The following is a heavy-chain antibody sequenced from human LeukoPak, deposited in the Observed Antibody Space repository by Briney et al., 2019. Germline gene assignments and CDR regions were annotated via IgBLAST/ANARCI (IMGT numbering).Heavy chain of an antibody. CDR2: ISSSRSYI. D-gene: IGHD1-7*01. Sequence: GGSLRLSCAASGFTFSSYGMHWVRQAPGKGLEWVSCISSSRSYIYYADSVKGRFTISRDNAKNSLYLQMNSLRAEDTAVYYCARAHNWKYGSFDFWGQGTLVTVSS. CDR1: GFTFSSYG. V-gene: IGHV3-21*01. J-gene: IGHJ4*02. CDR3: ARAHNWKYGSFDF.